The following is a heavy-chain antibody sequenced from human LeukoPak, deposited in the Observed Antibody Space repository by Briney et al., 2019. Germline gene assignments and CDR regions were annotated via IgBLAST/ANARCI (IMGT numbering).Heavy chain of an antibody. CDR3: AREDARLLWFAAGLDP. CDR1: GGSISSYY. CDR2: ICTSGST. Sequence: SETLSLTCTVSGGSISSYYWSWIRQPAGKGLEWIGRICTSGSTNYNPSLKSRVTMSVDTSKNQFSLKLSSVTAADTAVYYCAREDARLLWFAAGLDPWGQGTLVTVSS. V-gene: IGHV4-4*07. J-gene: IGHJ5*02. D-gene: IGHD3-10*01.